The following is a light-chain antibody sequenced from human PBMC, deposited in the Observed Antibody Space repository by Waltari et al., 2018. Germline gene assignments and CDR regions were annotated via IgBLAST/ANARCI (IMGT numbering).Light chain of an antibody. CDR2: DAS. J-gene: IGKJ1*01. Sequence: EIVLTQSPGTLSLSPGERATLSCRASQSVGRSLAWYQQKPGQAPRLLINDASVWATGIPDRFSGGGSGTDFSLTISRLEPEDFAVYYCQMYVSLPATFGQGTKVEIK. CDR1: QSVGRS. V-gene: IGKV3-20*01. CDR3: QMYVSLPAT.